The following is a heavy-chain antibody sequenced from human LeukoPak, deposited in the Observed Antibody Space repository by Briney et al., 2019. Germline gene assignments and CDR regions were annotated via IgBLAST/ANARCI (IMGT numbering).Heavy chain of an antibody. Sequence: PGGSLRLSCEASGFTFTSYAMTWVRQAPGKGLEWVSGISGSGGHTYNADSVEGRFIISRDNSKNTVSLQLSSLRVEDTAVYFCAKDREGSAMISGVFDLWGRGTLVTVSS. CDR2: ISGSGGHT. D-gene: IGHD3/OR15-3a*01. CDR1: GFTFTSYA. CDR3: AKDREGSAMISGVFDL. J-gene: IGHJ2*01. V-gene: IGHV3-23*01.